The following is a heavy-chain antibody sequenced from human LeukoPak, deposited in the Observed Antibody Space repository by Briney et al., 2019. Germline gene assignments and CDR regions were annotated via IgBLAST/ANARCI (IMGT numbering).Heavy chain of an antibody. CDR1: GFSLSTSGMC. D-gene: IGHD3-3*01. Sequence: SGPTLVNPTQTLTLTCTFSGFSLSTSGMCVSWIRQPPGKALEWLALIYWDDDKYYSTSLKTRLTISKDTSKNQVVVTMTNMDPVDTATYYCARMQSAYDAFDIWGQGTMVTASS. CDR3: ARMQSAYDAFDI. J-gene: IGHJ3*02. V-gene: IGHV2-70*01. CDR2: IYWDDDK.